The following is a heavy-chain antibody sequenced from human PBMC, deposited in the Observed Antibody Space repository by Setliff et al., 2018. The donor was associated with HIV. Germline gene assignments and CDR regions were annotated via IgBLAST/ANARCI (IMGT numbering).Heavy chain of an antibody. CDR3: VRQGPGSSPPHFGD. Sequence: LSLTCTVSGVSISNYYWSWIRQPPGTGLEWIGYIYGSGRTLYNPSLKSRVAISAGTSKGQFSLRLSYVTAADTAVYYCVRQGPGSSPPHFGDWGEGTLVTVSS. D-gene: IGHD3-10*01. V-gene: IGHV4-59*08. CDR1: GVSISNYY. CDR2: IYGSGRT. J-gene: IGHJ4*02.